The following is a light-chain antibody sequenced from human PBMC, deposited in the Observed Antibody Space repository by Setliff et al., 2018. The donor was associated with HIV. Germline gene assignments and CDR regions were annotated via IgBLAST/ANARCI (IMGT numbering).Light chain of an antibody. J-gene: IGLJ1*01. V-gene: IGLV2-14*01. Sequence: QSALAQPASVSGSPGQSITISCTGTSSDIGGYNYVSWYQQHPGKAPKLMIYDVSKRPSGVSSRFSGSKSGNTAPLTISGLQAEDEADYYCSSYTSSGTYVFGTGTKV. CDR2: DVS. CDR3: SSYTSSGTYV. CDR1: SSDIGGYNY.